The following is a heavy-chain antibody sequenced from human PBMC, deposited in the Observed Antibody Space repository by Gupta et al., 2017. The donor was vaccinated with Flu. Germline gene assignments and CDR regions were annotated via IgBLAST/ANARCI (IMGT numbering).Heavy chain of an antibody. J-gene: IGHJ6*03. V-gene: IGHV4-59*08. CDR3: ARLGGDLNYYYYYMDV. CDR2: VFYSGNT. CDR1: GGSISSYY. Sequence: QVQLQESVPGLGKPSETLSLTCTVSGGSISSYYWSWIRQPPGKGLEWIGYVFYSGNTNYNPSLKSRVTISVDTSKNQFSLKLSSVTAADTAVFYCARLGGDLNYYYYYMDVWGKGTTVTVSS. D-gene: IGHD1-26*01.